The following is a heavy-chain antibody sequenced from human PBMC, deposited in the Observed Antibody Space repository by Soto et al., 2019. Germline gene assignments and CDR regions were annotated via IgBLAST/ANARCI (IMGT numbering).Heavy chain of an antibody. CDR1: GGSISSYY. D-gene: IGHD6-19*01. CDR3: ARDRGAVAGKLGGCFDY. Sequence: SETLSLTCTVSGGSISSYYWSWIRQPPGKGLEWIGYIYYGGSTNYNPSLKSRVTISVDTSKNQFSLKLSSVTAADTAVYYCARDRGAVAGKLGGCFDYWGQGTLVTVSS. V-gene: IGHV4-59*01. J-gene: IGHJ4*02. CDR2: IYYGGST.